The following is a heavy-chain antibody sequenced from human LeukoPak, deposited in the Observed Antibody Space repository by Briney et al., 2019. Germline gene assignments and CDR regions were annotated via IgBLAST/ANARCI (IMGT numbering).Heavy chain of an antibody. J-gene: IGHJ4*02. CDR2: IYYSGST. CDR1: GGSISSSSYY. V-gene: IGHV4-39*01. D-gene: IGHD3-22*01. CDR3: ARHIPYYYDSSGYRYYFDY. Sequence: SETLSLTCTVSGGSISSSSYYWGWIRQPPGKGLEWIGSIYYSGSTYYNPSLKSRGTISVDTSKNQFSLKLSSVTAADTAVYYCARHIPYYYDSSGYRYYFDYWGQGTLVTVSS.